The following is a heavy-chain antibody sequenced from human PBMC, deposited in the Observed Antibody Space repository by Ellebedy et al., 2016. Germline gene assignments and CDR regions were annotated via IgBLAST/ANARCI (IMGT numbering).Heavy chain of an antibody. CDR2: IYYSGST. Sequence: GSLRLXXTVSGGSISSYYWSWIRQPPGKGLEWIGYIYYSGSTNYNPSLKSRVTISVDTSKNQFSLKLSSVTAADTAVYYCAKSTRGSTWQDPFDQWGQGTLVTVSS. CDR1: GGSISSYY. CDR3: AKSTRGSTWQDPFDQ. J-gene: IGHJ4*02. D-gene: IGHD1-1*01. V-gene: IGHV4-59*08.